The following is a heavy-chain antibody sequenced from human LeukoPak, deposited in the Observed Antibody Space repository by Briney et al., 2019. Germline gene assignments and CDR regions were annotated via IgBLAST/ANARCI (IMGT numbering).Heavy chain of an antibody. Sequence: GGSLRLSCTASGFTFSSYAMSWVRQAPGKGLEWVSVISGSGGSTYYGDSVKGRFTISRDNSKNTLYLQMNSLRAENTAVYYCAKDGVVTITFDYWGQGTLVTVSS. D-gene: IGHD3-16*01. CDR2: ISGSGGST. CDR1: GFTFSSYA. CDR3: AKDGVVTITFDY. V-gene: IGHV3-23*01. J-gene: IGHJ4*02.